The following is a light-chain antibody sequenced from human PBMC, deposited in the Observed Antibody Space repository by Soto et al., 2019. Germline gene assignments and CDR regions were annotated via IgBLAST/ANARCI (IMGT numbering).Light chain of an antibody. Sequence: EIVLTQSPGTLSLSPGERATLSCRASESVSDNYLAWYQQRSGQAPRLVIYGASSRASAVPDRFSGSGSGADFTLTISRLEPEDFAVYYCQQYGSSPLTFGGGTKVELK. CDR1: ESVSDNY. CDR3: QQYGSSPLT. CDR2: GAS. V-gene: IGKV3-20*01. J-gene: IGKJ4*01.